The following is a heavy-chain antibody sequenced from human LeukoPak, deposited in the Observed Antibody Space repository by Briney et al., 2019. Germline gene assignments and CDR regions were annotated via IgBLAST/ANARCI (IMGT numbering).Heavy chain of an antibody. CDR2: ISYDGSDT. J-gene: IGHJ4*02. V-gene: IGHV3-30-3*01. CDR3: ARDRRCSSTSCYYFDY. CDR1: GFTFSSYA. D-gene: IGHD2-2*01. Sequence: GGSLRLSCAASGFTFSSYAMHWVRQAPGKGLEWVAIISYDGSDTYYTDSVKGRFTISRDNAKNSLYLQMNSLRAEDTAVYYCARDRRCSSTSCYYFDYWGQGTLVTVSS.